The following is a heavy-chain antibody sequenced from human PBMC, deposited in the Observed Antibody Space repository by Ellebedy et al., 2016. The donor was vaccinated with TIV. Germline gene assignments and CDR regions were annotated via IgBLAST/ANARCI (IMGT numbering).Heavy chain of an antibody. V-gene: IGHV3-74*01. D-gene: IGHD3-3*01. CDR2: INTDGTSR. CDR1: GFTFSGYW. CDR3: TASPTYYDFWSGYYGGGRFDY. Sequence: GESLKISCAASGFTFSGYWMHWVRQAPGKGLVWVSRINTDGTSRSYADSVKGRFTISRDNAKNTLYLQMNSLRAEDTAVYYCTASPTYYDFWSGYYGGGRFDYWGQGTLVTVSS. J-gene: IGHJ4*02.